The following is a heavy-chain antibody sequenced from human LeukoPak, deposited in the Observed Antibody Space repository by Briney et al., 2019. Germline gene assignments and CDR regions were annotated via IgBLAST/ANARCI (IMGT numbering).Heavy chain of an antibody. V-gene: IGHV3-21*01. Sequence: GGSLRLSCAASGFTFSSYSMNWVRQAPGKGLEWVSSISTSSIYIYYADSMKGRFTISRDNAKNTLYLQMNSLRAEDTAVYYCARGTYCSGGSCYHENDYWGQGTLVTVSS. CDR2: ISTSSIYI. CDR1: GFTFSSYS. J-gene: IGHJ4*02. D-gene: IGHD2-15*01. CDR3: ARGTYCSGGSCYHENDY.